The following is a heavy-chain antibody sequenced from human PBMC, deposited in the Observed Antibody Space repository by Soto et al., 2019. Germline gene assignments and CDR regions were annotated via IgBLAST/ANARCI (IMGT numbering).Heavy chain of an antibody. D-gene: IGHD2-2*03. Sequence: QLQVQESGPGLVKPSETLSLTCTVSGGSVSSSSYSWGWIRQSPGKGLEWIGTIYSSENTYYNRSLLSRVTISVDTTKSELSVWLGSVTGENTAVYYCARLNGYCHSTTCHGYYGMDVWGQGTTVTVSS. J-gene: IGHJ6*02. CDR2: IYSSENT. V-gene: IGHV4-39*01. CDR1: GGSVSSSSYS. CDR3: ARLNGYCHSTTCHGYYGMDV.